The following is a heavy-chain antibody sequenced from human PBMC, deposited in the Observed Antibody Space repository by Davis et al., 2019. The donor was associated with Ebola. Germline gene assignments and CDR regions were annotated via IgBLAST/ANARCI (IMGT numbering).Heavy chain of an antibody. CDR3: AKDNFILFAVESFDY. V-gene: IGHV3-23*01. Sequence: GESLKISCAASGFSFSSYAMSWVRQAPGKGLEWVSAINGSGGSTYYADSVKGRFTISRDNSKNTLYLQMNSLRAEDTAVYYCAKDNFILFAVESFDYWGQGTLVTVSS. D-gene: IGHD6-19*01. CDR1: GFSFSSYA. CDR2: INGSGGST. J-gene: IGHJ4*02.